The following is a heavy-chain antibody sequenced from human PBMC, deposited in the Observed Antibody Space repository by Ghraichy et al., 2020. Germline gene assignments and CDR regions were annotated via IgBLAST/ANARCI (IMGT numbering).Heavy chain of an antibody. V-gene: IGHV3-74*01. J-gene: IGHJ6*02. CDR3: ARGNSYGMDV. CDR1: GFTFSDYT. Sequence: GGSLRLSCAASGFTFSDYTIHWVRQAPGKGLVWVSRIRSDGSVPSYADSVKGRFTISRNSAKNTLYLQMNSLRDEDTALYYCARGNSYGMDVWGQGTTVTVSS. CDR2: IRSDGSVP.